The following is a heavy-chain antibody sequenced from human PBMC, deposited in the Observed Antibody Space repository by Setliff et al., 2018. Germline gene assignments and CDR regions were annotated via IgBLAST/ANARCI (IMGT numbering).Heavy chain of an antibody. J-gene: IGHJ4*02. CDR2: IYTSGST. D-gene: IGHD3-16*02. Sequence: SETLSLTCSVSGGSISSGSYYWTWIRQPAGKGLEWIGDIYTSGSTNYNPSLKSRVTISVDTSKNQFSLKLSSVTAADTAVYYCARRRATFGGVIAFDYWGQGTLVTVS. CDR3: ARRRATFGGVIAFDY. V-gene: IGHV4-61*09. CDR1: GGSISSGSYY.